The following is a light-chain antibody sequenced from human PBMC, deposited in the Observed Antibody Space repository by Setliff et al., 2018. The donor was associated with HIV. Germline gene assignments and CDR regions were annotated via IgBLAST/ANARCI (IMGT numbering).Light chain of an antibody. Sequence: SYELTQPPSVSVAPGKTATIACGGDNLGPKSVHWYQQKPGQAPVLVIYYDGDRTSGIPARFSGSKSGNTATLTITWVEAGDEADYYCQVWDSGSDHAVFGGGTKVTVL. CDR3: QVWDSGSDHAV. V-gene: IGLV3-21*04. CDR1: NLGPKS. CDR2: YDG. J-gene: IGLJ2*01.